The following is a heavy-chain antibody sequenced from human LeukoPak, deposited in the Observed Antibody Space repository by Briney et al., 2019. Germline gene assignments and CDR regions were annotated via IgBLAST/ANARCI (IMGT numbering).Heavy chain of an antibody. D-gene: IGHD3-22*01. V-gene: IGHV4-61*02. CDR1: GGSITSTTYY. J-gene: IGHJ4*02. CDR2: IYTSGIT. Sequence: PSETLSLTCTVSGGSITSTTYYWSWIRQPAGKGPEWIGRIYTSGITAYNPSLESRVTISIDTSKNQFSLRLSSVTAADTAVYYCARASYSYDINGWVPFDYWGQGTLVTVSS. CDR3: ARASYSYDINGWVPFDY.